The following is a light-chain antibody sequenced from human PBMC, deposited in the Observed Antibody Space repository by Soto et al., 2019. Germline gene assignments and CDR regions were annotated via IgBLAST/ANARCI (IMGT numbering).Light chain of an antibody. CDR3: AAWDASLNGVV. J-gene: IGLJ2*01. Sequence: QSVLTQAPSASGTHGQRVTISCSGSSSNIGSDSVNWYQQLPGTAPKLLIYNNNQRPSGVPDRFSVSKSGTSAYLAISGRQSEDDADYYCAAWDASLNGVVFGGGTKLTVL. CDR2: NNN. CDR1: SSNIGSDS. V-gene: IGLV1-44*01.